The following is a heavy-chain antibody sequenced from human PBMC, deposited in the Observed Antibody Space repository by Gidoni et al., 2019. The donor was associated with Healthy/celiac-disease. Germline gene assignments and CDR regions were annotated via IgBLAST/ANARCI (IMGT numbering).Heavy chain of an antibody. V-gene: IGHV3-21*01. CDR3: ARGPSSGWLYYFDY. J-gene: IGHJ4*02. CDR2: ISSSSSYI. Sequence: EVQLVESGGGLVKPGGSLRLSCAASGFTFSSYSMNWVRQAPGKGLEWVSSISSSSSYIYYADSVKGRFTISRDNAKNSLYLQMNSLRAEDTAVYYCARGPSSGWLYYFDYWGQGTLVTVSS. D-gene: IGHD6-19*01. CDR1: GFTFSSYS.